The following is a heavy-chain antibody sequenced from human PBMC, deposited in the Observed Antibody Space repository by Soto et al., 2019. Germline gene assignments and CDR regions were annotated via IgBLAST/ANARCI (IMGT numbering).Heavy chain of an antibody. CDR1: GYTFTNFG. D-gene: IGHD3-16*01. J-gene: IGHJ4*02. CDR3: ARGGTPIYS. Sequence: QVQLVQSGAEVKKPGASVKVSCKASGYTFTNFGISWVRQAPGQGLEWMGWISAYNGKTNSAQNFQGRVTMTPDTSPSTGYMGLRRLRADATAVYFCARGGTPIYSWGQGTLVTVSS. V-gene: IGHV1-18*01. CDR2: ISAYNGKT.